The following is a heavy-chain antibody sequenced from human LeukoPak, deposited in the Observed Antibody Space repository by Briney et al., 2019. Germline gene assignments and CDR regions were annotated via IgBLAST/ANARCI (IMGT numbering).Heavy chain of an antibody. J-gene: IGHJ4*02. V-gene: IGHV3-21*01. CDR2: ISSSSSYI. CDR1: GFTFSSYS. CDR3: ARDGSSGWLVPFDY. Sequence: GGSLRLSCAASGFTFSSYSMNWVRQAPGKGLEWVSSISSSSSYIYYADSVKGRFTISRDNAKNSLYLQMNSLRAEDTAVYYCARDGSSGWLVPFDYWGQGTLVTVSS. D-gene: IGHD6-19*01.